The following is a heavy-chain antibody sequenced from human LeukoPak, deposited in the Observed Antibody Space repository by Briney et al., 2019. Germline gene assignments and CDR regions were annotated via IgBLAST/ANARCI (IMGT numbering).Heavy chain of an antibody. J-gene: IGHJ4*02. Sequence: GGSLRLSCAASGFTLSSYAMNWVRQAPGKGLERISAISSSGGGSAIFYADSVKGRFTISRDNSKNTLYLQMNSLSGEDTSVYYCARKSLAARGMDYWGQGSLVTVSS. CDR3: ARKSLAARGMDY. D-gene: IGHD6-6*01. CDR1: GFTLSSYA. V-gene: IGHV3-23*01. CDR2: ISSSGGGSAI.